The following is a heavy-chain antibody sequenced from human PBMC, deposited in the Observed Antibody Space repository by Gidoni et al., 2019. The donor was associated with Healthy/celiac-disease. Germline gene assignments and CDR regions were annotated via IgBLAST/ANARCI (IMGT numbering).Heavy chain of an antibody. V-gene: IGHV4-30-2*01. CDR1: GGPLRSRGYP. CDR2: IYHSGST. CDR3: ARIVGTRIGEGYFDY. D-gene: IGHD3-22*01. J-gene: IGHJ4*02. Sequence: QLQLQESGPRMVKPSQTLSLTCAVAGGPLRSRGYPWSSTRQPPGKGLEWIGYIYHSGSTYYNPSLKSRVTISVDRSKNQFSLMLSSVTAADTAVYYCARIVGTRIGEGYFDYWGQGTLVTVSS.